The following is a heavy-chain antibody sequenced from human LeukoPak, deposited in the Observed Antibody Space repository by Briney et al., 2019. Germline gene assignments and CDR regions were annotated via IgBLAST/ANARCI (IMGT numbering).Heavy chain of an antibody. V-gene: IGHV4-59*01. CDR2: IYYSGST. D-gene: IGHD6-13*01. CDR1: GGSISSYY. Sequence: PSETLSLTCTVSGGSISSYYWSWIRQPPGKGLEWIGYIYYSGSTNYNPSLKSRVTISVDTSKNQFSLKLSSVTAADTAVYYCARARLRGSSWYRFVPHYYYYYYMDVWGKGTTVTVSS. J-gene: IGHJ6*03. CDR3: ARARLRGSSWYRFVPHYYYYYYMDV.